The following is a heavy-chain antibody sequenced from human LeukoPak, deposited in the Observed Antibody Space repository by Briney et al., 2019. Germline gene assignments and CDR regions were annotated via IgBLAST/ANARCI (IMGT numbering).Heavy chain of an antibody. D-gene: IGHD3-3*01. J-gene: IGHJ6*02. CDR2: IVVGSGNT. CDR1: GFTFTGSA. CDR3: AAEKRGYYDFWSGSRSSYYYYGMDV. V-gene: IGHV1-58*02. Sequence: ASVKVSCKASGFTFTGSAMQWVRQARGQRLEWIGWIVVGSGNTNYAQKFQERVTITRDMSTSTAYMELSSLRSEDTAVYYCAAEKRGYYDFWSGSRSSYYYYGMDVWGQGTTVTVSS.